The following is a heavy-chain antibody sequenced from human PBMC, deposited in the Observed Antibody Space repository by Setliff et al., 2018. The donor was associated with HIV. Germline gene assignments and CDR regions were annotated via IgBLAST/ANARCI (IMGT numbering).Heavy chain of an antibody. Sequence: ASVKVSCKASGYTFTDYYMHWVRQAPGQGLEWMGWINPNSGGTKSAQTFQGRVTMTRDTSINTAYMDLSRLRSDDTAIYHCARDKLEETAESLWGPMKNDAFDIWGPGTLVTVSS. J-gene: IGHJ3*02. D-gene: IGHD2-21*01. V-gene: IGHV1-2*02. CDR1: GYTFTDYY. CDR2: INPNSGGT. CDR3: ARDKLEETAESLWGPMKNDAFDI.